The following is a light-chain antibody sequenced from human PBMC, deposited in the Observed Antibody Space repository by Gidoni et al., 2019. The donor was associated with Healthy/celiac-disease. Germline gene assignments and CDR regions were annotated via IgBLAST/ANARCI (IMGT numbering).Light chain of an antibody. V-gene: IGKV2-28*01. CDR2: LGS. CDR1: QGLLHSNGYNY. CDR3: MQALQTPLT. Sequence: IVMTQSRFSLPVTPGEPASISCRSSQGLLHSNGYNYLDWYLQKPGKSPQLLIYLGSNRASGVPDRFRGSGSGTDVTLKISRVEAENVGVYYCMQALQTPLTFGGGTKVEIK. J-gene: IGKJ4*01.